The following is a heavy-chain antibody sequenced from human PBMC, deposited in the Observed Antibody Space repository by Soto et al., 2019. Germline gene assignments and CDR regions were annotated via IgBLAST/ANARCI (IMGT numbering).Heavy chain of an antibody. CDR3: ERGPVLRFLEWSDAFDI. J-gene: IGHJ3*02. CDR2: IYSGGST. CDR1: GFTVSSNY. V-gene: IGHV3-66*01. D-gene: IGHD3-3*01. Sequence: EVQLVESGGGLVQPGGSLRLSCAASGFTVSSNYMSWVRQAPGKGLEWVSVIYSGGSTYYADSVKGRFTISRDNSKNTLYLQMNSLRAEDTAVYYCERGPVLRFLEWSDAFDIWGQGTMVTVSS.